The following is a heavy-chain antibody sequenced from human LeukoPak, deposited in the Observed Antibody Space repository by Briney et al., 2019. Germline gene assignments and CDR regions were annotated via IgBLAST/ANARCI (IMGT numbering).Heavy chain of an antibody. J-gene: IGHJ4*02. CDR3: ARDGDGYYY. Sequence: GGSLRLSCAASGFTFSTYSMNWVRQAPGKGLEWVSSISGTGTDIYYADSVRGRFTISRDNAKNSLYLQMSNLRDEDTAVYYCARDGDGYYYWGQGTLVIVSS. V-gene: IGHV3-21*01. D-gene: IGHD4-17*01. CDR2: ISGTGTDI. CDR1: GFTFSTYS.